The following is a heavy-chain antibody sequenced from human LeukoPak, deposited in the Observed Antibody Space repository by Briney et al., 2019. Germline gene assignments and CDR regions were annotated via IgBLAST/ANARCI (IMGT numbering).Heavy chain of an antibody. D-gene: IGHD6-6*01. CDR2: IYYSGST. CDR3: AMYSSPSSNHYYYYYMDV. J-gene: IGHJ6*03. Sequence: PSETLSLTCTVSGGSISGTTYYWGWIRQPPGKGLEWIGNIYYSGSTYYNPSLKSRVTISVDTSRNHFSLKVNSVTAADTAVYYCAMYSSPSSNHYYYYYMDVWGKGIPVTVSS. V-gene: IGHV4-39*07. CDR1: GGSISGTTYY.